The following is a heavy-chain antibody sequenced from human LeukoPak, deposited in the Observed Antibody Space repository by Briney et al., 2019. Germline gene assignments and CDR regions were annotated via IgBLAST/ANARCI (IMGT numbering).Heavy chain of an antibody. Sequence: GGSLRLSCVASGFTFSIYEMNWVRQAPGRGLECLSYIDGSGITTYYANSVKGRSTLSRDNAKNSLYLQMNSLRAEDTAVCYCARNLRLHTPRAFDIWGQGTMVTVPS. CDR3: ARNLRLHTPRAFDI. CDR2: IDGSGITT. D-gene: IGHD5-24*01. J-gene: IGHJ3*02. CDR1: GFTFSIYE. V-gene: IGHV3-48*03.